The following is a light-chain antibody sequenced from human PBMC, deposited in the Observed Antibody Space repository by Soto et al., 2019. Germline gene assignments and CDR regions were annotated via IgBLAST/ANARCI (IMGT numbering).Light chain of an antibody. J-gene: IGLJ1*01. V-gene: IGLV2-14*01. Sequence: QSVLTQRASVSGSPGQSITISCTGTSSDIGSYDYVSWYQQHPGKAPNLIIYEVTDRPSGVSNRFSGSKSGNTASLTISGLQAEDEADYYCSSFTSTSTRLFGSGTKVTVL. CDR3: SSFTSTSTRL. CDR2: EVT. CDR1: SSDIGSYDY.